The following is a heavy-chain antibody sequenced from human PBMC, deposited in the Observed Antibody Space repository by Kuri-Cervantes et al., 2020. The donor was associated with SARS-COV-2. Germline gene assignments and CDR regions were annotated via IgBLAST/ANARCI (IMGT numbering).Heavy chain of an antibody. D-gene: IGHD3-3*01. V-gene: IGHV4-59*01. CDR3: ARVCYDFSGGYKYNWFDP. CDR2: IYYSGSS. J-gene: IGHJ5*02. Sequence: SDILSLTVKVSGGSIISYYWSWIRQPPGKGLGWIGYIYYSGSSNYNPSLKSRVTISVDTSKNQFSLKMSSVTAADTAVYYCARVCYDFSGGYKYNWFDPWGQGTLVTVSS. CDR1: GGSIISYY.